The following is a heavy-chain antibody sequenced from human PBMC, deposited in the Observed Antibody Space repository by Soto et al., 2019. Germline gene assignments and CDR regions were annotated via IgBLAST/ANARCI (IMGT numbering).Heavy chain of an antibody. V-gene: IGHV3-64*01. J-gene: IGHJ4*02. CDR3: AREGMSRPRWVFDY. D-gene: IGHD6-13*01. CDR1: GFTFGSYP. Sequence: EVQLVESGGGLVQPGGSLRLSFAASGFTFGSYPMHWVRQAPGKGLEYVSAISTNGDSTFYANSVKGRFTISRDNSKNNLYLQMGSLRAEDMGVYYCAREGMSRPRWVFDYWGQGTLVTASS. CDR2: ISTNGDST.